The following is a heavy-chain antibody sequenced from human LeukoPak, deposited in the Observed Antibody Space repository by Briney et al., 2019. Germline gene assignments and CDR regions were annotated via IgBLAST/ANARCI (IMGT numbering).Heavy chain of an antibody. CDR2: INPTGSST. CDR1: GYTFTSYY. D-gene: IGHD2-2*01. Sequence: ASVKVSCKASGYTFTSYYMHWVRQAPGQGLEWMGLINPTGSSTGYAQKFQGRVTMTRDMSTGTDYMELSSLRSEDTAIYYCARDVGDCSSTSCPTDVWGKGTTVTISS. V-gene: IGHV1-46*01. CDR3: ARDVGDCSSTSCPTDV. J-gene: IGHJ6*04.